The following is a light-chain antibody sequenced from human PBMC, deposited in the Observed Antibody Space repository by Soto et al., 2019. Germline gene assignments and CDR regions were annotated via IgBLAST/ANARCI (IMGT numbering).Light chain of an antibody. V-gene: IGLV1-40*01. CDR1: SSNIGAGYD. Sequence: QPVLTQPPSVSGAPGQRVAISCTGSSSNIGAGYDVNWYQLLPGTAPRLLIFGNINRPSGVPDRFSGSKSDTSASLAISGLQAEDEADYHCQSYDSSLSAVVFGGGTKLTVL. CDR2: GNI. J-gene: IGLJ2*01. CDR3: QSYDSSLSAVV.